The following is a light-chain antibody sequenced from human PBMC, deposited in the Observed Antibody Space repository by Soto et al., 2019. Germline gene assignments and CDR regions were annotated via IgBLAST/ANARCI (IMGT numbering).Light chain of an antibody. CDR3: QQCKVAPFT. CDR1: QDIANF. Sequence: DIQITPSPSSLSAFVGDRVTITGRASQDIANFLAWYQQKPGKVPKLLIYAASTLQSGVPSRFSGSGSGTDFTLTISSMRTEDVATYYCQQCKVAPFTFGGGTKVDIK. J-gene: IGKJ4*01. CDR2: AAS. V-gene: IGKV1-27*01.